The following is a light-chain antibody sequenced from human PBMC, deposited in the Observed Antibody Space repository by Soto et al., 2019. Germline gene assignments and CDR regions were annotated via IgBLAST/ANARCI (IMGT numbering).Light chain of an antibody. J-gene: IGKJ5*01. CDR3: QQRSDWPPIT. CDR1: QSISNW. CDR2: HAS. Sequence: DIQMTQSPSTLPASVGDRLTITCRASQSISNWLAWYQQKPGTAPKVXXYHASNLQSGVPSRFSGSVSGTEFTLTISSLEPEDFAVYYGQQRSDWPPITFGQGTRLEIK. V-gene: IGKV1-5*01.